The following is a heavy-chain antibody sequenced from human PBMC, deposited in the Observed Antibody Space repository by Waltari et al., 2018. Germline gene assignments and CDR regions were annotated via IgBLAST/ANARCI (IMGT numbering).Heavy chain of an antibody. CDR2: VGGDGAAP. V-gene: IGHV3-23*01. Sequence: EVHLLESGGDLVHPGWSLRLSCAASIFPFSRYSLNWVRQAPGRGLEWVARVGGDGAAPIYADSVKGRFTISRDNSKTTLYLQMNSLRVEDTAVYYCATLYSDYADYWGQGTLVTVSS. CDR1: IFPFSRYS. D-gene: IGHD4-4*01. CDR3: ATLYSDYADY. J-gene: IGHJ4*02.